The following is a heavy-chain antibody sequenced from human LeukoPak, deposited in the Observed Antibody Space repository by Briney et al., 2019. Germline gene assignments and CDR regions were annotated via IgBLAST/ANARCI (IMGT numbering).Heavy chain of an antibody. Sequence: KTSETLSLTCAVSGGSISSSKWWSWVRQPPGKGLEWIGEIYHSGSTNYNPSLKSRLTISVDKSKNQFSLNLSSVTAADTAVYYCARIPNYYDSSGVSQEAYWGQGTLVTVSS. V-gene: IGHV4-4*02. J-gene: IGHJ4*02. CDR1: GGSISSSKW. CDR3: ARIPNYYDSSGVSQEAY. CDR2: IYHSGST. D-gene: IGHD3-22*01.